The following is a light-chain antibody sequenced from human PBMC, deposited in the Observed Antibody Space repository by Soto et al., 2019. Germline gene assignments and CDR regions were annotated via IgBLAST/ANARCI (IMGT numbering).Light chain of an antibody. CDR2: AAS. Sequence: DIQLTQSPSFLSASVGDRVTITCRTSQNISSYLAWYPQKPGKAPQLLISAASTLQSGVPSRFSGSGSGTEFTVTISSLQPEDFATYYCQHLKSYPLSFSGGTNVE. CDR3: QHLKSYPLS. J-gene: IGKJ4*01. V-gene: IGKV1-9*01. CDR1: QNISSY.